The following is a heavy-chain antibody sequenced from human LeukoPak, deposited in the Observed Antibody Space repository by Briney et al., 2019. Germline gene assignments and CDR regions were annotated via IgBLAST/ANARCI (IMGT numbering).Heavy chain of an antibody. V-gene: IGHV3-33*01. Sequence: GGSLRPSCAASGFTFRNHGMHWVRQAPGKGLEWVAVIWYDGSNKYYGDSVKGRFTISRDNSKNTVNLEMDSLRAEDTAVYYCARDIASVRFDYWGQGTLVSVSS. CDR2: IWYDGSNK. J-gene: IGHJ4*02. CDR3: ARDIASVRFDY. CDR1: GFTFRNHG. D-gene: IGHD2-21*01.